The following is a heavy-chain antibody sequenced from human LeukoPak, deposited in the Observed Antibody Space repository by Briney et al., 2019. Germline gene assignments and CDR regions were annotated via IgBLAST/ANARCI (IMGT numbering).Heavy chain of an antibody. CDR3: ARETGVRYYDSSGYNNFDY. J-gene: IGHJ4*02. D-gene: IGHD3-22*01. Sequence: SETLSLTCTVSGGSISSDNYYWGWIRQPPGKGLEWIGSIYYSGTTYYNPSLKSRVTISVDTSKNQFSLKLSSVTAADTAVYYCARETGVRYYDSSGYNNFDYWGQGTLVTVSS. CDR1: GGSISSDNYY. V-gene: IGHV4-39*07. CDR2: IYYSGTT.